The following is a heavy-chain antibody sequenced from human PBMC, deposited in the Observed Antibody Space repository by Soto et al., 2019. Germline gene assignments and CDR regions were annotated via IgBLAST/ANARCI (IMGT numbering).Heavy chain of an antibody. D-gene: IGHD3-16*01. CDR3: SRDDSFGFFI. J-gene: IGHJ4*02. CDR1: GFTFGASA. V-gene: IGHV3-73*01. Sequence: GGSLRLSCSASGFTFGASALQWARQASGKGLEWLGRIGSRGETYATTYAASVKGRFTISRDDSKKKAYLQMNNLESENKAESYGSRDDSFGFFIWARGPLVPVSS. CDR2: IGSRGETYAT.